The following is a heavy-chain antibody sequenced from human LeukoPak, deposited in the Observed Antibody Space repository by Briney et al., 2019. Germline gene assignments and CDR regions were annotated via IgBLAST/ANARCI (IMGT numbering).Heavy chain of an antibody. CDR2: INPSGGST. J-gene: IGHJ4*02. D-gene: IGHD6-13*01. CDR3: ARDRAAAVPASLDY. Sequence: GASVKVSCKASGYTFSNYYIHWVRQAPGQGLEWMGIINPSGGSTTYAQKFQGRVTMTRDMSTSTVYMELSSLRSEDTAVYYCARDRAAAVPASLDYWGQGTLVTVSS. V-gene: IGHV1-46*01. CDR1: GYTFSNYY.